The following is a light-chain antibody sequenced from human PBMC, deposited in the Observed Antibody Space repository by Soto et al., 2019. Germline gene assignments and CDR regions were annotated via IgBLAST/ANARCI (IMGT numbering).Light chain of an antibody. CDR2: SAS. CDR1: QSISSY. Sequence: RSYRASQSISSYLAWYQQKPGQAPRLLIYSASTMVTGIPARFSGSGSGTAFTLTISSLQSEDFAIYYCQQVNTYPHTFGQGTKVDIK. V-gene: IGKV3-15*01. CDR3: QQVNTYPHT. J-gene: IGKJ1*01.